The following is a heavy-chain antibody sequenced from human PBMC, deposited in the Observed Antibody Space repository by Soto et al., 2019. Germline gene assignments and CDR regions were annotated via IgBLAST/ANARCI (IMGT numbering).Heavy chain of an antibody. CDR3: ARVLCYYDSSGRFYYFDY. D-gene: IGHD3-22*01. CDR1: GYTFTSYG. V-gene: IGHV1-18*01. Sequence: ASVKVSCKASGYTFTSYGISWVRQAPGQGLEWMGWISAYNGNTNYAQKLQGRVTMTTDTSTSTAYMELRSLRSDDTAVYYCARVLCYYDSSGRFYYFDYWGQGTLVTVSS. CDR2: ISAYNGNT. J-gene: IGHJ4*02.